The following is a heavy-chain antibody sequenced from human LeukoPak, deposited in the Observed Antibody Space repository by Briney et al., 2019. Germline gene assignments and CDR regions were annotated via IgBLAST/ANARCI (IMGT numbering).Heavy chain of an antibody. CDR2: TNHSGST. CDR3: ARGLASGYPPIPFDY. V-gene: IGHV4-34*01. J-gene: IGHJ4*02. CDR1: GGSFSGYY. D-gene: IGHD3-3*01. Sequence: SETLSLTCAVYGGSFSGYYWSWIRQPPGKGLEWIGETNHSGSTNYSPSLKSRVTISVDTSKIQFSLNLSSVTAADTAIYYCARGLASGYPPIPFDYWGQGTQVTVSS.